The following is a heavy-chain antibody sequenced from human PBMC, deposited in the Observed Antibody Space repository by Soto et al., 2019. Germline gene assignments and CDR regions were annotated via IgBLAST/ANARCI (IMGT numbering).Heavy chain of an antibody. CDR1: GFTFSDYY. Sequence: QVQLVESGGGLVKPGGSLRLSCAASGFTFSDYYMSWIRQAPGKGLEWVSYISSSSYTNYADSVKGRFTTSRDNAKNSLYLQMNSLRAEDTAVYYCAREPRGDGYNEYYYYGMDVWGQGTTVTVSS. CDR2: ISSSSYT. J-gene: IGHJ6*02. D-gene: IGHD5-12*01. V-gene: IGHV3-11*06. CDR3: AREPRGDGYNEYYYYGMDV.